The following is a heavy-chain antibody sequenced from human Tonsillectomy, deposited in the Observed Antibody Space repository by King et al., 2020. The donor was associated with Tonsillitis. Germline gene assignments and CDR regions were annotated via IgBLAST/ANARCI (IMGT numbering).Heavy chain of an antibody. CDR2: IKQNGKDK. J-gene: IGHJ3*02. CDR3: ARESVTATDDAFDI. D-gene: IGHD1-20*01. CDR1: GFTFSRHF. V-gene: IGHV3-7*01. Sequence: VQLVESGGGLVQPGGSLRLSCTGSGFTFSRHFMSWVRQAPGKGLEWVANIKQNGKDKFYVDSVKGRFTISRDNAKNSLYLQMNSLRAEDTALYYCARESVTATDDAFDIWGQGTMGTVSP.